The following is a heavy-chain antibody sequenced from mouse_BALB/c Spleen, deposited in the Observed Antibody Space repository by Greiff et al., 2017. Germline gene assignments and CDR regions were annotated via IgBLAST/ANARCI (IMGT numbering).Heavy chain of an antibody. D-gene: IGHD2-10*02. CDR1: GFSLTSYG. V-gene: IGHV2-4-1*01. J-gene: IGHJ3*01. Sequence: QVHVKQSGPGLVQPSQSLSITCTVSGFSLTSYGVHWVRQSPGKGLEWLGVIWSGGSTDYNAAFISRLSISKDNSKSQVFFKMNSLQADDTAIYYCASLVWFAYWGQGTLVTVSA. CDR3: ASLVWFAY. CDR2: IWSGGST.